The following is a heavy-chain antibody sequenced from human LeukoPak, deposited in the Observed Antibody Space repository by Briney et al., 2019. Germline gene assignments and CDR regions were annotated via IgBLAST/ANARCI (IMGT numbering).Heavy chain of an antibody. CDR1: GGSISSSSYY. CDR2: IYYSGST. D-gene: IGHD3-3*01. J-gene: IGHJ4*02. V-gene: IGHV4-39*01. Sequence: PSETLSLTCTVSGGSISSSSYYWGWIRQPPGKGLEWIGSIYYSGSTYYNPSLKSRVTISVDTSKKQFSLKLSSVTAADTAVYYCARYTYDFWSDYYKEDYFDYWGQGTLVTVSS. CDR3: ARYTYDFWSDYYKEDYFDY.